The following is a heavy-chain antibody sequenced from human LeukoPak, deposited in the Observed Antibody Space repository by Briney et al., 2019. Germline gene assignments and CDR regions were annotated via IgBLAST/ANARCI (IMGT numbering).Heavy chain of an antibody. CDR3: ARDHLAAADY. Sequence: PGGSLRLSCAASGFTFSSYSMNWVRRAPGKGLEWVSSISSSSSYIYYADSVKGRFTISRDNAKNSLYLQMNSLRAEDTAVYYCARDHLAAADYWGQGTLVTVSS. D-gene: IGHD6-13*01. CDR1: GFTFSSYS. J-gene: IGHJ4*02. V-gene: IGHV3-21*01. CDR2: ISSSSSYI.